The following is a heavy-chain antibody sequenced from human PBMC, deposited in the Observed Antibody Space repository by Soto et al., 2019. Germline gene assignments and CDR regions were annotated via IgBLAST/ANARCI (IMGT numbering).Heavy chain of an antibody. CDR2: ISADTGNT. CDR1: VYTFTSTG. Sequence: ASVKVTCKASVYTFTSTGISCVRQAPGQGHEWMGWISADTGNTNYAQKVQGRVTMTRDTSTSTVYMELRSLRSEDTAVHFWMRQRPNSPHIWGPRTLVT. V-gene: IGHV1-18*04. CDR3: MRQRPNSPHI. D-gene: IGHD1-1*01. J-gene: IGHJ3*02.